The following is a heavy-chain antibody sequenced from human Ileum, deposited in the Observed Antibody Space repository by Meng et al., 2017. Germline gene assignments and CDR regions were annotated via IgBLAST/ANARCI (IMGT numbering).Heavy chain of an antibody. CDR1: GASISSHY. CDR3: ARLLDSSDWGWFDP. D-gene: IGHD3-22*01. J-gene: IGHJ5*02. V-gene: IGHV4-59*08. CDR2: IYYRGGA. Sequence: QVQLQESGPGLVKPSETPALTRSVSGASISSHYWTWIRQPPGKGLEYIGYIYYRGGASYNPSLRSRVTMSVDTSKNQFSLNLSSVTAADTAVYYCARLLDSSDWGWFDPWGQGTLVTVSS.